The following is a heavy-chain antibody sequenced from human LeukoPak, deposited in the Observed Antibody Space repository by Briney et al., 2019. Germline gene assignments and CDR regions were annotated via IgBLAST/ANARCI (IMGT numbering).Heavy chain of an antibody. CDR3: ARAVRYCSSTSCLPASYYYYMDV. CDR1: GYTFTSYD. V-gene: IGHV1-8*03. J-gene: IGHJ6*03. D-gene: IGHD2-2*01. CDR2: MNPNSGNT. Sequence: ASVKVSCKASGYTFTSYDINWVRQATGQGLEWMGWMNPNSGNTGYAQKFQGRVTITRNTSISTAYMELSSLRSDDTAVYYCARAVRYCSSTSCLPASYYYYMDVWGKGTTVTVSS.